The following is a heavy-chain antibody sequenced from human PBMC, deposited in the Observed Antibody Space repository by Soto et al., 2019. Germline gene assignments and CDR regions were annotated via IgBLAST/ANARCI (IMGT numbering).Heavy chain of an antibody. Sequence: ASVKVSCKASGGTFSSYTISWVRQAPGQGLEWMGWISPYNGNTNYAQKLQGRVTMTTDTSTSTAYMELRSLRSDDTAVYYCARGIGGYFGVDYYFGMDVWGQGTTVTVSS. J-gene: IGHJ6*02. V-gene: IGHV1-18*01. CDR1: GGTFSSYT. CDR2: ISPYNGNT. D-gene: IGHD3-16*01. CDR3: ARGIGGYFGVDYYFGMDV.